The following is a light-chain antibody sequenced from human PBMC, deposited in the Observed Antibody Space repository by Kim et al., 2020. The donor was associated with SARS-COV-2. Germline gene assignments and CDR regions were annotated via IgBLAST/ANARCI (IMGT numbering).Light chain of an antibody. V-gene: IGLV1-44*01. CDR3: ATWDDSRNGWV. Sequence: GQTVTISCSGSGSSIGRKTVNWYQHLPGTAPKLGIYGSDQRPSGVPDRFAGSKSGTSASLAISGLQSEDEGDYYCATWDDSRNGWVFGGGTKLTVL. J-gene: IGLJ3*02. CDR2: GSD. CDR1: GSSIGRKT.